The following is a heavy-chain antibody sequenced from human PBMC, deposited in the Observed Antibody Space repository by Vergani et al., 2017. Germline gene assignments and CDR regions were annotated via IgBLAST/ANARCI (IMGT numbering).Heavy chain of an antibody. CDR2: ISGSGGST. J-gene: IGHJ6*03. D-gene: IGHD2-15*01. CDR1: GFTVSSNY. CDR3: AKGNIVVVVAACYMDV. Sequence: EVQLVESGGGLIQPGGSLRLSCAASGFTVSSNYMSWVRQAPGKGLEWVSVISGSGGSTYYADSVKGRFTISRDNSKNTLYLQMNSLRAEDTAVYYCAKGNIVVVVAACYMDVWGKGP. V-gene: IGHV3-23*04.